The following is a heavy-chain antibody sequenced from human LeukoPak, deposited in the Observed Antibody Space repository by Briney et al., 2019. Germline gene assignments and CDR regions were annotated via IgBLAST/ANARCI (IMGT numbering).Heavy chain of an antibody. D-gene: IGHD3-22*01. Sequence: PSETLSLTCTVSGGSISSSSYYWGWIRQPPGKGLEWIGSIYYSGSTYYNPSLKSRVTISVDTSKNQFSLRLSSVTAADTAVYYCARDRYYYDTSGPPLDIWGQGTMVTVSS. CDR1: GGSISSSSYY. V-gene: IGHV4-39*07. CDR2: IYYSGST. J-gene: IGHJ3*02. CDR3: ARDRYYYDTSGPPLDI.